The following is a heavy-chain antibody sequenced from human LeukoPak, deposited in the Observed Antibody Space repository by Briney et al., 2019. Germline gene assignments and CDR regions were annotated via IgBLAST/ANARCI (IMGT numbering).Heavy chain of an antibody. Sequence: PGGSLRLSCAASGFTFSSYSMHWVRQAPGKGLEWVAVISYDGSNKYYADSVKGRFTISRDNSKNTLYLQMNSLRAEDTAVYYCAKDIIVVVVAATPGAFDIWGQGTMVTVSS. V-gene: IGHV3-30*18. CDR3: AKDIIVVVVAATPGAFDI. D-gene: IGHD2-15*01. J-gene: IGHJ3*02. CDR2: ISYDGSNK. CDR1: GFTFSSYS.